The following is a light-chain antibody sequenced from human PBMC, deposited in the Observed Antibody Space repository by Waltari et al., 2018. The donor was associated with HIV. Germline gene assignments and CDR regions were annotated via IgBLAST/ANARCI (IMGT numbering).Light chain of an antibody. CDR3: AAWDDSRNGEVI. CDR2: SNN. CDR1: NSNIGSNS. Sequence: QSVLTQPPSASGTPGQRVTISCSGRNSNIGSNSVNWYQQVPGTAPKLLIYSNNQRPSGVPDRFSGSKSCNSASLAIRGLRSEDEADYYCAAWDDSRNGEVIFGGGTKLTVL. V-gene: IGLV1-44*01. J-gene: IGLJ2*01.